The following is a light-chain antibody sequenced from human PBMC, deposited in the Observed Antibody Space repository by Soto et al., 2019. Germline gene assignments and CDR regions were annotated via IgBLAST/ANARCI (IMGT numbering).Light chain of an antibody. CDR1: QSVSTK. CDR2: GAS. J-gene: IGKJ4*01. CDR3: QQYNNWPIT. Sequence: SHSAATLSVKTRETVTLSCRASQSVSTKLAWYHQKPGLAPRLLIFGASTRATGVPARFSGSGSGTEFTLTISSLQSEDFAVYYCQQYNNWPITFGGGTMVDIK. V-gene: IGKV3-15*01.